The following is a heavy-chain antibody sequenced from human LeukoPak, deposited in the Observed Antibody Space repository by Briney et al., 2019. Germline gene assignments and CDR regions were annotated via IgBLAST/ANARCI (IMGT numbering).Heavy chain of an antibody. CDR3: ATRSWFYYYYMDV. D-gene: IGHD3-10*01. CDR1: GGTFSSYA. Sequence: ASVKVSCKASGGTFSSYAISWVRQAPGQGLEWMGGIIPIFGTANYAQKFQGRVTITADKSTSTAYMELSNLRSEDTAVYYCATRSWFYYYYMDVWGTGTTVTVSS. CDR2: IIPIFGTA. J-gene: IGHJ6*03. V-gene: IGHV1-69*06.